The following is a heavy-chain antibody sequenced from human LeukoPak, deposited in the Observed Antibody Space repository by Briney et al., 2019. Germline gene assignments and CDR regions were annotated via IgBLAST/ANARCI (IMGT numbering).Heavy chain of an antibody. D-gene: IGHD3-9*01. CDR1: GGSFSGYY. CDR2: INHSGST. V-gene: IGHV4-34*01. CDR3: ASTHYDILTGRYTLFDY. Sequence: SETLSLTCAVYGGSFSGYYWSWLRQPPGKGLEWIGEINHSGSTNYNPSLKSRVIISVDTSKNQFSLKLSSVTAADTAVYYCASTHYDILTGRYTLFDYWGQGTLVTVSS. J-gene: IGHJ4*02.